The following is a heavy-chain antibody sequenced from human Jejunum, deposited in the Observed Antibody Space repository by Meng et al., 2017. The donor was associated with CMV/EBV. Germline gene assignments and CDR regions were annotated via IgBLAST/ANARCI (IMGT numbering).Heavy chain of an antibody. CDR1: AHSLSNSS. V-gene: IGHV4-59*13. CDR3: ARTDYYSYYGMDV. CDR2: IFHTGST. Sequence: VSAHSLSNSSWTWIRQPPGGGLAWFGFIFHTGSTSYHPSLESRVTMSVATSKNLFSLTVTSVTAADTAIYYCARTDYYSYYGMDVWGQGTPVTVSS. J-gene: IGHJ6*02.